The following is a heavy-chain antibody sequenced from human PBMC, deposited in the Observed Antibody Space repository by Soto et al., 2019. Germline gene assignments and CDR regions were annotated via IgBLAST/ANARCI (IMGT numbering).Heavy chain of an antibody. V-gene: IGHV3-23*01. CDR1: GFTFSSYA. D-gene: IGHD3-22*01. J-gene: IGHJ4*02. Sequence: GGSLRLSCAASGFTFSSYAMSWVRQAPGKGLEWVSAISGSGGSTYYADSVKGRFTISRDNSKNTLYLQMNSLRAEDTAVYYCAKELNYYDSSGYPSPFDYWGQGTLVTVSS. CDR3: AKELNYYDSSGYPSPFDY. CDR2: ISGSGGST.